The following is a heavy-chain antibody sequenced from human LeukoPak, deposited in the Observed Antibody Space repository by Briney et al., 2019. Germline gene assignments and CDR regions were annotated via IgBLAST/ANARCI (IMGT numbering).Heavy chain of an antibody. CDR1: GGTFSSYA. V-gene: IGHV1-69*04. Sequence: SVKVSCKASGGTFSSYAISWVRQAPGQGLEWMGRIIPILGIANYAQKFQGRVTITADKSTSTVYMELSSLGSDDTAVYYCARDLDDSVWGSYGYWGQGTLVTVSS. J-gene: IGHJ4*02. CDR3: ARDLDDSVWGSYGY. D-gene: IGHD3-16*01. CDR2: IIPILGIA.